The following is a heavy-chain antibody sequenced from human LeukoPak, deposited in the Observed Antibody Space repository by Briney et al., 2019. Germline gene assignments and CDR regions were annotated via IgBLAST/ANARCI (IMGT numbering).Heavy chain of an antibody. V-gene: IGHV3-23*01. J-gene: IGHJ3*02. D-gene: IGHD3-10*01. CDR2: ISGSGGAT. Sequence: LGGSLTLSCAASGFSFSTYAMNWVRQSPGKGLEWLSVISGSGGATYYADSVKGRFTISRDNSKNTLYLQMNSLRAEDTAVYYCAKDRGKYYYGSGSYYDAFDIWGQGTMVTVSS. CDR3: AKDRGKYYYGSGSYYDAFDI. CDR1: GFSFSTYA.